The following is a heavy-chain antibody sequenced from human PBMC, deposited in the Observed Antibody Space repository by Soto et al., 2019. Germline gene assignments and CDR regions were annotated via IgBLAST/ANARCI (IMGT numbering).Heavy chain of an antibody. CDR3: ARPRRDRNFYHGLAV. J-gene: IGHJ6*02. D-gene: IGHD3-22*01. CDR2: SIAMFGTA. Sequence: QVQLVQSGAELKKPGSSVKVSCKASGGTFSKSAISGVRQAPGQGLEWLGGSIAMFGTANYAQKFQGRGTIRADEATTTAYLELSSLSSADTAVYFCARPRRDRNFYHGLAVWGQGTTVTVSS. V-gene: IGHV1-69*01. CDR1: GGTFSKSA.